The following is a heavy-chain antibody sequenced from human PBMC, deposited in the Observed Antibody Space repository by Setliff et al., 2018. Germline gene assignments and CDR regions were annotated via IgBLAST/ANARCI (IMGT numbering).Heavy chain of an antibody. CDR3: AKDASYYDILTGANYLDT. Sequence: GGSLRLSCAASGFTFSTYAINWVRQAPGKGLEWVSTTSGGGGFSTYYADSVKGRFTISRDNSNLYLQMNNLRAEDTAFYFCAKDASYYDILTGANYLDTWGRGTLVTVSS. V-gene: IGHV3-23*01. CDR2: TSGGGGFST. D-gene: IGHD3-9*01. CDR1: GFTFSTYA. J-gene: IGHJ4*02.